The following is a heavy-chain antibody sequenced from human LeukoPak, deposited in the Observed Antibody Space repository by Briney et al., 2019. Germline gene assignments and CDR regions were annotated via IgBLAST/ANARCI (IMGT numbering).Heavy chain of an antibody. Sequence: SETLSLTCTVSGGSISSYYWSWIRQPPGKGLEWIGYIYYSGSTNYNPSLKSRVTISVDTSKNQFSLKLSSVTAADTAVYYCARTYYYDSSGYYERIFDYWGQGTLVTVSS. CDR2: IYYSGST. CDR3: ARTYYYDSSGYYERIFDY. CDR1: GGSISSYY. J-gene: IGHJ4*02. D-gene: IGHD3-22*01. V-gene: IGHV4-59*01.